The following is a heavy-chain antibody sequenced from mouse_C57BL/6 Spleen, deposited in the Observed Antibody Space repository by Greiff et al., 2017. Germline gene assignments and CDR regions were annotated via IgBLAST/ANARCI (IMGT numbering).Heavy chain of an antibody. J-gene: IGHJ2*01. V-gene: IGHV1-42*01. CDR3: ARSEVGRYFDY. CDR1: GYSFTGYY. CDR2: INPSTGGT. D-gene: IGHD1-1*02. Sequence: VQLQQSGPELVKPGASVKISCKASGYSFTGYYMNWVKQSPEKSLEWIGEINPSTGGTTYNQKFKAKATLTVDKSSSTAYMQLKSLTPEDSAVYYCARSEVGRYFDYWGQGTTRTVAS.